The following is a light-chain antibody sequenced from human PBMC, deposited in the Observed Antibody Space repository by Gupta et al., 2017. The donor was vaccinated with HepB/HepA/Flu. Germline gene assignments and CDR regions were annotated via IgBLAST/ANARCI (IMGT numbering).Light chain of an antibody. V-gene: IGKV1-6*01. Sequence: ALPMPQPPSSLSPSVRDRVTITCRASQGIRNDLGWYQQKSGKAPKLLIYASSSFQSGVPSRFSGSGSGTDFALTIRSLQPEDFATYYCRQYYNYRWTFGQGTKVEIK. CDR3: RQYYNYRWT. J-gene: IGKJ1*01. CDR1: QGIRND. CDR2: ASS.